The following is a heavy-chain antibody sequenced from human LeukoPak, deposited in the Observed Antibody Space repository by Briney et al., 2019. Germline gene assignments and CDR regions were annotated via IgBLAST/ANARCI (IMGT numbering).Heavy chain of an antibody. J-gene: IGHJ4*02. Sequence: AGGSLRLSCAASGFTFSSYSMNWVRQAPGKGLEWVSSISSSSSYICYADSVKGRFTISRDNAKNSLYLQMNSLRAEDTAVYYCARVGYSWNYWGQGTLVTVSS. CDR1: GFTFSSYS. D-gene: IGHD5-18*01. CDR3: ARVGYSWNY. V-gene: IGHV3-21*01. CDR2: ISSSSSYI.